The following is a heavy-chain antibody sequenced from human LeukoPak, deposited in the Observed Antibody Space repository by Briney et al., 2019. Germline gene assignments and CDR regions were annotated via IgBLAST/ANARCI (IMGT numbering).Heavy chain of an antibody. D-gene: IGHD3-22*01. CDR3: AKGSRNSGYLSFDAFDI. V-gene: IGHV3-49*03. CDR2: IRSKAYGGTT. Sequence: PGGSLRLSCTTSGFTFGDYGMNWFRQAPGKGLEWVGFIRSKAYGGTTEYAASVKGRFTISRDDSKSIAYLQMNSLKTEDTAVYYCAKGSRNSGYLSFDAFDIWGQGTMVTVSS. CDR1: GFTFGDYG. J-gene: IGHJ3*02.